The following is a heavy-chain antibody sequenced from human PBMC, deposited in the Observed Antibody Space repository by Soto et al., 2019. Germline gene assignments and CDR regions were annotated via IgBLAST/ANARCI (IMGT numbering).Heavy chain of an antibody. J-gene: IGHJ5*02. CDR3: ARAMVVTQYGFDP. Sequence: QVQLQESGPGLVKPSQTLSLTCTVSGGSISSGDYYWSWIRQPPGKGLEWIGYIYSSGSTYYNPSLKSRVTLSAATSKTPFSLKLGSVTAAATAVYYCARAMVVTQYGFDPWGQGTLVTVSS. CDR2: IYSSGST. CDR1: GGSISSGDYY. V-gene: IGHV4-30-4*01. D-gene: IGHD2-21*02.